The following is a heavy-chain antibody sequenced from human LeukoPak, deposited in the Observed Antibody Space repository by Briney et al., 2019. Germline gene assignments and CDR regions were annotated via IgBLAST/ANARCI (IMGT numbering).Heavy chain of an antibody. Sequence: SETLSLTCAVYGGSFRGYYWSWIRQPPGKGLEWIGEINHSGSTNYNPSLKSRVTISVDTSKNQFSLKLSSVTAADTAVYYCARVELAGTRWFDPWGQGTLVTVSS. CDR3: ARVELAGTRWFDP. D-gene: IGHD6-19*01. J-gene: IGHJ5*02. CDR1: GGSFRGYY. V-gene: IGHV4-34*01. CDR2: INHSGST.